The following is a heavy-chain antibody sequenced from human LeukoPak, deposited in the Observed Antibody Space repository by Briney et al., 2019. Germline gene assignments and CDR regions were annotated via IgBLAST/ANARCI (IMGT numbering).Heavy chain of an antibody. CDR1: GFTFRSYW. Sequence: GGSLTHSCADTGFTFRSYWMHWVRQGPGKGLVWVSRISRDGSTINYADSVKGRFTISRDNAKSTMYLQMDSLRAEDTAVYYCAREDHSAGSFDYWGQGTMVTVSS. CDR3: AREDHSAGSFDY. CDR2: ISRDGSTI. D-gene: IGHD1-14*01. J-gene: IGHJ4*02. V-gene: IGHV3-74*01.